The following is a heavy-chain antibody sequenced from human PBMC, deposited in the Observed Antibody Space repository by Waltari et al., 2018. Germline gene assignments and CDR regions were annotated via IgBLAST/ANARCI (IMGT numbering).Heavy chain of an antibody. Sequence: QVQLQQWGAGLLKPSETLSLTCAVYGESFSGYYWSWIRQPPGKGLEWIGEINHSGSTNYNPSLKSRVTISVDTSKNQFSLKLSSVTAADTAVYYCARGPKQQLTYWGQGTLVTVSS. J-gene: IGHJ4*02. V-gene: IGHV4-34*01. CDR2: INHSGST. D-gene: IGHD6-13*01. CDR3: ARGPKQQLTY. CDR1: GESFSGYY.